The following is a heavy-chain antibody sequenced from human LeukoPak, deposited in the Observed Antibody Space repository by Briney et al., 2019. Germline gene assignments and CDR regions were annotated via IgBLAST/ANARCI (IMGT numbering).Heavy chain of an antibody. D-gene: IGHD1-14*01. CDR2: IYYSGST. J-gene: IGHJ4*02. Sequence: SETLSLTCTVSGGSISSSSYYWGWIRQPPGKGLEWIGSIYYSGSTYYNPSLKSRVTISVDTSKNQFSLKLSSGTAADTAVYYCARDALGANRVFDYWGQGTLVTVSS. CDR3: ARDALGANRVFDY. V-gene: IGHV4-39*07. CDR1: GGSISSSSYY.